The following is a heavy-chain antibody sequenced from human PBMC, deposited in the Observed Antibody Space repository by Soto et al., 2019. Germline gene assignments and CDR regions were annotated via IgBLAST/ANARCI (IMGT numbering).Heavy chain of an antibody. Sequence: QGPLQPSGPGLVKPSQTLSLTCAISGDSVSSDITSWNWIRQSPSRGLEWLGRTSYRSNWFHDYAASEKSRILIHPDTSKNQFSLELNSMTPEDTAVYFWARWNALDVWGQAAVVTVSS. CDR3: ARWNALDV. J-gene: IGHJ3*01. V-gene: IGHV6-1*01. D-gene: IGHD5-12*01. CDR1: GDSVSSDITS. CDR2: TSYRSNWFH.